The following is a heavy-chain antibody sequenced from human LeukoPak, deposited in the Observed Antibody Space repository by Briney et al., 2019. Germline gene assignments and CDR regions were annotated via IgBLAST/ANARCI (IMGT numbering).Heavy chain of an antibody. Sequence: SETLSLTCTVSGGSISSSSYYWGWIRQPPGKGLEWIGSIYYSGSTYYNPSLESRVTISVDTSKNQFSLKLSSVTAADTAVYYCARTSYDYVWGSSFDYWGQGTLVTVSS. CDR2: IYYSGST. D-gene: IGHD3-16*01. CDR3: ARTSYDYVWGSSFDY. J-gene: IGHJ4*02. CDR1: GGSISSSSYY. V-gene: IGHV4-39*01.